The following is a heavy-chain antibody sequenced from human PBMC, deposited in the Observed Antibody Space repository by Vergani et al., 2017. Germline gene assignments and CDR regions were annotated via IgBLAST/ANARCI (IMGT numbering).Heavy chain of an antibody. D-gene: IGHD2/OR15-2a*01. Sequence: EVQLLESGGDLVQPGGSLRLSCAASGFTFNHYAMNWVRQAPGKGLEWVSGISGSGGSTYYAGSVKGRFTISRDSSRNTLDLLMSSLRAEDTAIYYCVREGSYCGCTTCRNPSYVYYYHMDVLGEGTTVTVSS. CDR3: VREGSYCGCTTCRNPSYVYYYHMDV. J-gene: IGHJ6*03. CDR1: GFTFNHYA. V-gene: IGHV3-23*01. CDR2: ISGSGGST.